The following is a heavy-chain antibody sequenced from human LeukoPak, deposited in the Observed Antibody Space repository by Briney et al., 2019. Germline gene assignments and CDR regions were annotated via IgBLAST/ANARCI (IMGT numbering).Heavy chain of an antibody. CDR2: INHSGYT. Sequence: SETLSLTRAVYGGSFSGYYWNWIRQPPGRGLEWIGEINHSGYTNYNPSLKSRVTISVDTSKNQFSLKVSSVTAADTAVYYCARGLTYCFDSSGYYVTDAFDIWGQGTMVTVSS. J-gene: IGHJ3*02. V-gene: IGHV4-34*01. D-gene: IGHD3-22*01. CDR1: GGSFSGYY. CDR3: ARGLTYCFDSSGYYVTDAFDI.